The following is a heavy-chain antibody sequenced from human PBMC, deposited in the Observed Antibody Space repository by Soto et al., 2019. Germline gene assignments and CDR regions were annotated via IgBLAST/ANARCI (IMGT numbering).Heavy chain of an antibody. J-gene: IGHJ4*02. CDR3: ASPARRVGATPGDY. CDR2: INPSGSST. D-gene: IGHD1-26*01. Sequence: QVQLVQSGAEVKKPGASVKVSCKASGYTFTSYYMHWVRQAPGQGLEWVGIINPSGSSTSYAQEFKGRVPMTRDTSTSAVYMELRSLRSEATAVYYCASPARRVGATPGDYWGEGTLVTVSS. V-gene: IGHV1-46*01. CDR1: GYTFTSYY.